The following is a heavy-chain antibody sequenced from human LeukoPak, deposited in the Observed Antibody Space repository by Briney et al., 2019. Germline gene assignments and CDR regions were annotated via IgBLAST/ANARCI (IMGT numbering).Heavy chain of an antibody. V-gene: IGHV3-7*01. D-gene: IGHD2-15*01. CDR2: IKQDGSEK. CDR3: ARDLYCSGGSCTFDY. Sequence: PGGSLRLSCAASGFTFSSYWMSWVRQAPGKGLEWVANIKQDGSEKYYVDSVKGRFTISRDNAKNSLYLQMNSLRAEDTAVYYCARDLYCSGGSCTFDYWGQGTLVTVSS. CDR1: GFTFSSYW. J-gene: IGHJ4*02.